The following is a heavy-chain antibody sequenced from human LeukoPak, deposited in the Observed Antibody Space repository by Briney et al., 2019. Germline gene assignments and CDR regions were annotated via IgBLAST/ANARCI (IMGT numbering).Heavy chain of an antibody. CDR3: ARHGGAYSFDY. D-gene: IGHD2-21*01. CDR1: VGSICNYY. CDR2: IYTSGST. V-gene: IGHV4-4*07. Sequence: SEALSVTCADPVGSICNYYWSCIRQPAGKGLEWIARIYTSGSTNYNPSLKSRVTMSVDTSKNQFSLKLNSVTAADTAVYFCARHGGAYSFDYWGQGTLVTVSS. J-gene: IGHJ4*02.